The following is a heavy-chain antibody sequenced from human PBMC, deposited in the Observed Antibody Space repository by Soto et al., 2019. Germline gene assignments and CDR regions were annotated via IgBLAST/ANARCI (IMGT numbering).Heavy chain of an antibody. CDR2: INPSGGST. CDR3: ARDRIKGWELLGTNEGNWFDP. J-gene: IGHJ5*02. D-gene: IGHD1-26*01. V-gene: IGHV1-46*01. Sequence: ASVKVSCKASGYTFTSYYMHWVRQAPGQGLEWMGIINPSGGSTSYAQKFQGRVTMTRDTSTSTVYMELSSLRSEDTAVYYCARDRIKGWELLGTNEGNWFDPWGQGTLVTVSS. CDR1: GYTFTSYY.